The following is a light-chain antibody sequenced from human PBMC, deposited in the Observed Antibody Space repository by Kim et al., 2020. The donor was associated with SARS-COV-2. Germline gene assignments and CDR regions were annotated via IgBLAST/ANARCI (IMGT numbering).Light chain of an antibody. CDR2: QDF. CDR3: QAWDSGTVV. J-gene: IGLJ2*01. CDR1: KLGEKY. V-gene: IGLV3-1*01. Sequence: SYELTQPPSISVSPGQTVTLTCSGDKLGEKYSCWYQQKSGQSPILIIYQDFKRPSGIAERFSGSNFGNTATLTISGTQTVDEADYYCQAWDSGTVVFGGGTKVTVL.